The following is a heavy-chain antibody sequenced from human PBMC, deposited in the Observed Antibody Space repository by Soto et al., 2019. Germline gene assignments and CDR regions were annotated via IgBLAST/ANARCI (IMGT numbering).Heavy chain of an antibody. J-gene: IGHJ4*02. CDR3: AFGRYSSTWYYAFDY. CDR2: MNPNSGNT. Sequence: QVQLVQSGAEVKKPGASVKVSCKASGYTFTTYDINWVRQATGEGLEWMGWMNPNSGNTGHAQKFQGRVTLTSDTSISTAYMELNSLRSEDTAVYYCAFGRYSSTWYYAFDYWGKGTLVTVSS. CDR1: GYTFTTYD. D-gene: IGHD6-13*01. V-gene: IGHV1-8*01.